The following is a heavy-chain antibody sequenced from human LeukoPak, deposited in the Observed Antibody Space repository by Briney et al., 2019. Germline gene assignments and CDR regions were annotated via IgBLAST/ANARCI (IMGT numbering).Heavy chain of an antibody. CDR3: ASNYYGSGSSDY. CDR2: ISDSGGRT. D-gene: IGHD3-10*01. Sequence: PGGSLRLSCAASGFTFSTYAMNWVRQAPGKGLEWVSVISDSGGRTYYADSVKGRFTISRDNAKNSLYLQMNSLRAEDTAVYYCASNYYGSGSSDYGGQGTLVTAS. J-gene: IGHJ4*02. CDR1: GFTFSTYA. V-gene: IGHV3-23*01.